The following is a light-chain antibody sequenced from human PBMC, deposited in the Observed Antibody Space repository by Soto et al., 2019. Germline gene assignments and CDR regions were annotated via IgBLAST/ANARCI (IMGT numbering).Light chain of an antibody. Sequence: QSVLTQPASVSRSPGQPITISCTGTSSDVGGYNYVSWYQQHPGKAPKLMIYDVSNRPSGVSNRFSGSKAGNTASLTISGLQAEDDADYCCSSGTSSSIYVFGTGTNETVL. CDR3: SSGTSSSIYV. J-gene: IGLJ1*01. CDR1: SSDVGGYNY. CDR2: DVS. V-gene: IGLV2-14*01.